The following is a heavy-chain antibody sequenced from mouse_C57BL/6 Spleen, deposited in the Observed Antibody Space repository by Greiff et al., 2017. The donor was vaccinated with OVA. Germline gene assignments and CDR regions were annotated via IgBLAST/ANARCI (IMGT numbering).Heavy chain of an antibody. CDR1: GYTFTSYW. J-gene: IGHJ4*01. CDR2: IDPSDSYT. Sequence: QVQLQQPGAELVRPGTSVKLSCKASGYTFTSYWMHWVKQRPGQGLEWIGVIDPSDSYTNYTQKFKGKATLTVDTSSSTAYMQLSSLTSEDSAVYYCAREIDGYSGAMDYWGQGTSVTVSS. V-gene: IGHV1-59*01. D-gene: IGHD2-3*01. CDR3: AREIDGYSGAMDY.